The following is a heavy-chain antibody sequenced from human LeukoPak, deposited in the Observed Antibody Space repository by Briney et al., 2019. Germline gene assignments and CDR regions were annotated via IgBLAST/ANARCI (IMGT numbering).Heavy chain of an antibody. Sequence: KNSQTLSLTCAISGDSASSSTSAWNWVRQSPSRGLAWLGRTYYRSKWYSDYAVSVKSRITINPDTSKNQFSLQLNSVTPEDTAVYYCARVRTFGDYWFDYWGQGNLVTVSS. D-gene: IGHD4-17*01. V-gene: IGHV6-1*01. CDR1: GDSASSSTSA. J-gene: IGHJ4*02. CDR2: TYYRSKWYS. CDR3: ARVRTFGDYWFDY.